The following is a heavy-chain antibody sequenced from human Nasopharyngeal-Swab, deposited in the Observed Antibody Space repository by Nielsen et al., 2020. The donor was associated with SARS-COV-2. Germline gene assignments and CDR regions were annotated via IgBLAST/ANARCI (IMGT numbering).Heavy chain of an antibody. CDR1: GFTFDDYA. D-gene: IGHD6-19*01. J-gene: IGHJ4*02. CDR3: AKAPVSVSVAGTFDY. CDR2: ITWNGNSI. Sequence: SLKISCAASGFTFDDYAMHWVRQAPGKGLEWVSGITWNGNSIDYADSVKGRFTISRDNAKNSLYLQMNSLRTEDTASYYCAKAPVSVSVAGTFDYWGQGTLVTVSS. V-gene: IGHV3-9*01.